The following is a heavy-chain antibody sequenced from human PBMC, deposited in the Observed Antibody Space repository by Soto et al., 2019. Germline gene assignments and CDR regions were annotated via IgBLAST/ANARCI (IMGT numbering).Heavy chain of an antibody. J-gene: IGHJ6*02. V-gene: IGHV3-9*01. CDR2: ISHNSGYI. Sequence: PGGSLRLSCAASGFTFDDYAMHWVRQAPGKGLEWVSGISHNSGYIYYADSVKGRFTISRDNAKKSLYLQMNSLTVEDTALYYFGKDEFSVDWRYEMVNWCQGTTVTVSS. CDR1: GFTFDDYA. CDR3: GKDEFSVDWRYEMVN. D-gene: IGHD1-1*01.